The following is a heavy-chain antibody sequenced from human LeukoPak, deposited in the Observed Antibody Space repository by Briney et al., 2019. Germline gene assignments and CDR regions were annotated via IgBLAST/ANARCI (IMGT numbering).Heavy chain of an antibody. CDR2: IYYSGST. J-gene: IGHJ6*02. CDR1: GGSVSSGSYY. D-gene: IGHD4-11*01. V-gene: IGHV4-61*01. CDR3: ARDNRVTDPYGMDV. Sequence: SATLSLTCTVSGGSVSSGSYYWSWIRQPPGKGLEWIGYIYYSGSTNYNPSLKSRVTISIDTSKNQFSLKLSSVTAADTAVYYCARDNRVTDPYGMDVWGQGTTVTVSS.